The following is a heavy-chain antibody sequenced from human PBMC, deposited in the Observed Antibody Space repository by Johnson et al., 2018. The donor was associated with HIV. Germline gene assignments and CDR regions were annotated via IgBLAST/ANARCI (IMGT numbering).Heavy chain of an antibody. CDR2: ISYDGINK. D-gene: IGHD1-1*01. Sequence: QVQLVESGGGLKQPGGSLRLSCAASGFTFSTSAMHWVRQAPGKGLKWVATISYDGINKYYADSLKGRYAISRDNSRNTLDLRMDSLRVEDTAVYYCAREELEPDVFDIWGQGTMVTVSS. V-gene: IGHV3-30*09. CDR3: AREELEPDVFDI. J-gene: IGHJ3*02. CDR1: GFTFSTSA.